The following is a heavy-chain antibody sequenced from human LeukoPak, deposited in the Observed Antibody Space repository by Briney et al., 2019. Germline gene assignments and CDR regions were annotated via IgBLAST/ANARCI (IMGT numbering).Heavy chain of an antibody. V-gene: IGHV1-2*02. J-gene: IGHJ4*02. Sequence: ASVKVSCTASGYTFTGYYMHWVGQAPGQGKEWMGWINPNSGGTNYEQKFQGRVTITRDTASSTAYMELRRLRCGDRAVASCEIVNPPIAAPGNYYFDYWGQGTLVTVSS. CDR1: GYTFTGYY. CDR2: INPNSGGT. D-gene: IGHD6-13*01. CDR3: EIVNPPIAAPGNYYFDY.